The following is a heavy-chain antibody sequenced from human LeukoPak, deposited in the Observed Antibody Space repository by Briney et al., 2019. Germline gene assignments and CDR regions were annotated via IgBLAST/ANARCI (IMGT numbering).Heavy chain of an antibody. CDR2: SNPSRGST. D-gene: IGHD2-15*01. CDR3: ARATVEEVVAASLDY. Sequence: ASVKVSCMASGYTCTSYYMHWVRQAPGQGLEWMGISNPSRGSTSYAQKFQGRVTMTRDTSTSTVYMEVSSLRSEDTAVYYCARATVEEVVAASLDYWGQGTLVTVSS. J-gene: IGHJ4*02. V-gene: IGHV1-46*01. CDR1: GYTCTSYY.